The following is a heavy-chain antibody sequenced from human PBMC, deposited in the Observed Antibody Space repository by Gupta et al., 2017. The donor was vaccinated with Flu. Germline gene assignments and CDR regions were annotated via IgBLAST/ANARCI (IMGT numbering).Heavy chain of an antibody. V-gene: IGHV3-23*01. J-gene: IGHJ4*02. CDR1: GFTFSSYA. D-gene: IGHD3-22*01. CDR3: AKEGGYYDSSGYYLNY. Sequence: EVQLLESGGGLVQPGGSLRLSCAASGFTFSSYAMSWVRQAPGKGLEWVSAISGSGGSTYYADSVKGRFTISRDNSKNTLYLQMNSLRAEDTAVYYCAKEGGYYDSSGYYLNYWCQGTLVTVSS. CDR2: ISGSGGST.